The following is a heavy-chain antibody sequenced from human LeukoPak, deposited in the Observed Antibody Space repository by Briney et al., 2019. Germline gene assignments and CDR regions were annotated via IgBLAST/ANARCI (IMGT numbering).Heavy chain of an antibody. Sequence: GGSLRLSCAASGFTFSSYAMHLVRQAPGKGLGWVAVISYEGSNKYYADSVKGRFTISRDNSKNTLYLQMNSLRAEDTAVYYCARDRLITMIVVVITGAFDYWGQGTLVTVSS. CDR3: ARDRLITMIVVVITGAFDY. V-gene: IGHV3-30-3*01. CDR2: ISYEGSNK. CDR1: GFTFSSYA. D-gene: IGHD3-22*01. J-gene: IGHJ4*02.